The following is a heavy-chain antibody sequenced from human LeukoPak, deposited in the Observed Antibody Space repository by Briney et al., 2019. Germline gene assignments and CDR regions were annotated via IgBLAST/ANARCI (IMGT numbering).Heavy chain of an antibody. J-gene: IGHJ6*02. V-gene: IGHV3-30-3*01. Sequence: GRSMRLSCAASEFTFSTYAMHWVRQAPGKGLEWVAVISYDGSNKYYADSVKGRFTISRDNSKNTLYLQMNSLRAEDTAVYYCARRPSPKEKQNTIFGGPSMDVWGQGTTVTVSS. CDR2: ISYDGSNK. D-gene: IGHD3-3*01. CDR3: ARRPSPKEKQNTIFGGPSMDV. CDR1: EFTFSTYA.